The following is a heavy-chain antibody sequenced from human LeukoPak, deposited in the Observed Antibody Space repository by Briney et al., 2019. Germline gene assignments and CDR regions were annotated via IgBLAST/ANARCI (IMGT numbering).Heavy chain of an antibody. CDR1: GYTFTSYG. D-gene: IGHD2-15*01. Sequence: ASVKVPCKASGYTFTSYGISWVRQAPGQGLEWMGWISAYNGNTNYAQKLQGRVTMTTDTSTSTAYMELRSLRSDDTAVYYCASGRESAYYYYYMDVWGKGTTVTVSS. CDR2: ISAYNGNT. CDR3: ASGRESAYYYYYMDV. J-gene: IGHJ6*03. V-gene: IGHV1-18*01.